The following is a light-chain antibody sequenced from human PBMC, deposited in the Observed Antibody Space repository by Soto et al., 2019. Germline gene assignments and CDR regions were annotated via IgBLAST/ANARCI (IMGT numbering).Light chain of an antibody. CDR2: EVS. Sequence: QSALTQPASVSGSPGQSITISCTGTSSDVGGYNYVSWYQQHPGKAPKLMIYEVSNRPSGVSNRFSGSKSGNTASRTISGLQAEDEADSYCSAYTSSRTGVVFCGGSKLTVL. V-gene: IGLV2-14*01. CDR3: SAYTSSRTGVV. CDR1: SSDVGGYNY. J-gene: IGLJ2*01.